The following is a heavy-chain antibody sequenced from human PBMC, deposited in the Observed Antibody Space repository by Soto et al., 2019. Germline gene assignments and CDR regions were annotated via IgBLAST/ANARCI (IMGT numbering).Heavy chain of an antibody. CDR1: GYTFTSYY. Sequence: QVQLVQSGAEVKKPGASVKVSCKASGYTFTSYYMHWVRQAPGQGLEWMGIINPSGGSTSYAQKFQDRVTMTRDTSTSTVYMELSSLRSEDTAVYYCARVGWELLGAFDIWGQGTMVTVSS. D-gene: IGHD1-26*01. V-gene: IGHV1-46*01. CDR3: ARVGWELLGAFDI. J-gene: IGHJ3*02. CDR2: INPSGGST.